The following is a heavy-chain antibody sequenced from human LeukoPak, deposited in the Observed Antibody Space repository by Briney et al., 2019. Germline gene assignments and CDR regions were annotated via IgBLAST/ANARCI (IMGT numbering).Heavy chain of an antibody. CDR3: ARTQALRGRGHYFDY. V-gene: IGHV3-66*02. CDR2: IYSGGST. J-gene: IGHJ4*02. CDR1: GFTVSSNY. D-gene: IGHD3-16*01. Sequence: GGSLRLSCAASGFTVSSNYMSWVRQAPGKGLEWVSVIYSGGSTYYADSVKGRFTISRDNSKNTLYLQMNSLRAEDTAVYYCARTQALRGRGHYFDYWGQGTLVTVSS.